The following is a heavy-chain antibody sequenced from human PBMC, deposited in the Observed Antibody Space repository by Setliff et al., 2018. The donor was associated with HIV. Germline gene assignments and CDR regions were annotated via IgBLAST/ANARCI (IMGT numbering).Heavy chain of an antibody. V-gene: IGHV4-39*01. Sequence: SETLSLTCTVSGGSISSDVYYWGWIRQSPGEALEWIGDIHYTGSTHYNMSLTSRVTMSVDTSKNQFSLGLNSVTAADTAVYYCARRGEDCSRTSCYAFDVWGQGAMVTVSS. CDR3: ARRGEDCSRTSCYAFDV. CDR1: GGSISSDVYY. J-gene: IGHJ3*01. D-gene: IGHD2-2*01. CDR2: IHYTGST.